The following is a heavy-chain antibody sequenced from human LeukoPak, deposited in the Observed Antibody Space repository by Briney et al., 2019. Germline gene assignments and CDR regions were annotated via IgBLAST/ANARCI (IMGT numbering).Heavy chain of an antibody. J-gene: IGHJ6*02. V-gene: IGHV3-21*01. CDR3: ARDDKIVVVVAATRDYYYGMDV. CDR2: ISSSSSYI. D-gene: IGHD2-15*01. CDR1: GFTFSSYS. Sequence: GGSLRLSCAASGFTFSSYSMNWVRHAPGKGLELVSSISSSSSYIYYADSVKGRFTISRDNAKNSLYLQMNSLRAEDTAVYYCARDDKIVVVVAATRDYYYGMDVWGQGTTVTVSS.